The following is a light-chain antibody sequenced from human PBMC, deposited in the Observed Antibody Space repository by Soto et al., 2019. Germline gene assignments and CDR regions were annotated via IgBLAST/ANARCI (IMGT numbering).Light chain of an antibody. Sequence: DIQMTQSPSTLSASVGDRVTITCRASQSISDWLARYQQKPGKAPKLLIYKASSLESGAPSRFSGSGSGTEFTLTINSLQPDDFATYYCQQYHSYSPFGQGTKVDIK. CDR1: QSISDW. CDR3: QQYHSYSP. J-gene: IGKJ1*01. CDR2: KAS. V-gene: IGKV1-5*03.